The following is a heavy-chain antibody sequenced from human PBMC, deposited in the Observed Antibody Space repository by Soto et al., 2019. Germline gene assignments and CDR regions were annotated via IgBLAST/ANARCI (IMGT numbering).Heavy chain of an antibody. Sequence: EVQLVESGGGLVQPGGSLRLSCAASGFTFSSYWMSWVRQAPGKGLEWVANIKQDGSEKYYVDSVKGRFTISRDNAKNSLYLQMNRLRAEDTAVYHCATGGSGYDFGWFDPWGQGTLVTFSS. CDR3: ATGGSGYDFGWFDP. CDR2: IKQDGSEK. CDR1: GFTFSSYW. D-gene: IGHD5-12*01. V-gene: IGHV3-7*05. J-gene: IGHJ5*02.